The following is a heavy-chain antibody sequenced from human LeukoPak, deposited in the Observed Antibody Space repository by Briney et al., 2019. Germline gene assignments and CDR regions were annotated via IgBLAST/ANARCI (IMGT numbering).Heavy chain of an antibody. CDR1: GGTFSSYA. D-gene: IGHD6-13*01. CDR2: IIPIFGTA. J-gene: IGHJ5*02. V-gene: IGHV1-69*13. CDR3: ARDRHPGIAAAGTSWFDP. Sequence: ASVKVSCKDSGGTFSSYAISWVRQAPGQGLEWMGRIIPIFGTANYAQKFQGRVTITADESTSTAYMELSSLRSEDTAVYYCARDRHPGIAAAGTSWFDPWGQGTLVTVSS.